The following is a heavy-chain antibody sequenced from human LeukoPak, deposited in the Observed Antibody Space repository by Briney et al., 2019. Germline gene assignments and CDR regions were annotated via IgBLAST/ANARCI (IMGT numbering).Heavy chain of an antibody. Sequence: GGSLRLSCAAPGLTITTHWMTWVRQAPEKGLEWVATIEQDGTKEYYVDSVKGRFTISRDNAKNSLYLQMNSLRADDTAVYYCVSDFDYWGQGTLVTVSS. CDR1: GLTITTHW. CDR3: VSDFDY. J-gene: IGHJ4*02. CDR2: IEQDGTKE. V-gene: IGHV3-7*01.